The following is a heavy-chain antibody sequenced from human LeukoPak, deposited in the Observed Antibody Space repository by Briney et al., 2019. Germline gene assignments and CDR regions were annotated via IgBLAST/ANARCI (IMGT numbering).Heavy chain of an antibody. V-gene: IGHV3-7*05. CDR1: GFTFSNYW. J-gene: IGHJ5*02. Sequence: PGGSLRLSCAASGFTFSNYWMIWVRQAPGKGLEWVGNIKQDGSEKRYADSVRGRFTISRDNAQTSLYLQMNSLRAEDTAVYYCARASNPWLQLTWGQGTPVIVSS. D-gene: IGHD5-24*01. CDR3: ARASNPWLQLT. CDR2: IKQDGSEK.